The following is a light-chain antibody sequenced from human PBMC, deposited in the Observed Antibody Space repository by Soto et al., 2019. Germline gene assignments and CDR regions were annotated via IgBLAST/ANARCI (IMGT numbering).Light chain of an antibody. CDR3: YAFAGNSALYV. Sequence: QSVLTQPASVSGSPGQSITISCTGTSSDVVSYNLVAWYQQHPGKAPKLMIYEGSKRPSGVSNRFSVSKAGNTASLTISGLQAEYGADYYCYAFAGNSALYVCRTGTKVTVL. CDR2: EGS. CDR1: SSDVVSYNL. V-gene: IGLV2-23*01. J-gene: IGLJ1*01.